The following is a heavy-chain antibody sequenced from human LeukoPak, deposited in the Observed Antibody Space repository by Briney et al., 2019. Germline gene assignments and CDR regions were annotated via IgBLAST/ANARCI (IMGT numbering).Heavy chain of an antibody. J-gene: IGHJ4*02. D-gene: IGHD6-19*01. V-gene: IGHV3-30*02. CDR3: ARILSSAWGELGY. CDR2: IQSDGSNK. Sequence: GGSLGLSCGASGFHFMSYGMDWVRQGPGKGLKGVAFIQSDGSNKYYADSGKGRFTISRENCKNTLYLQMNSLRPDDTAVYYCARILSSAWGELGYWGQGTPVPVSS. CDR1: GFHFMSYG.